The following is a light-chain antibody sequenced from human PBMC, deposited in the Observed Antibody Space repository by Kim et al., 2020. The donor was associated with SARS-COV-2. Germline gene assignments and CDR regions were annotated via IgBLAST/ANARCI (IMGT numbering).Light chain of an antibody. Sequence: QSALTQPASVSGSPGQSITISCTGTSSDVGGYNYVSWYQQHPGKAPKLMIYDVSNRPSGVSNRFSGSKSGNTASLTISGLQAEDEADYYCSSYTSSTTLEVIGTENKGTIL. CDR1: SSDVGGYNY. CDR2: DVS. CDR3: SSYTSSTTLEV. V-gene: IGLV2-14*03. J-gene: IGLJ1*01.